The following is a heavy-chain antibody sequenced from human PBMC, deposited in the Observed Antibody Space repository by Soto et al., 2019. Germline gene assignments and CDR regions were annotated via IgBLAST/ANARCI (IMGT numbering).Heavy chain of an antibody. Sequence: GGSLRLSCAASGFTVSSNYMSWVRQAPGKGLEWVSAISGSGGSTYYADSVKGRFTISRDNSKNTLYLQMNSLRAEDTAVYYCANRVATKLDYWGQGTLVTVSS. J-gene: IGHJ4*02. D-gene: IGHD5-12*01. CDR3: ANRVATKLDY. CDR1: GFTVSSNY. CDR2: ISGSGGST. V-gene: IGHV3-23*01.